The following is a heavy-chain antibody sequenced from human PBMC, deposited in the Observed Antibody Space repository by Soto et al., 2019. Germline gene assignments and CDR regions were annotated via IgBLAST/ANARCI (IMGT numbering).Heavy chain of an antibody. CDR3: ARAGIAAAATGAFDI. CDR1: GGSISRDY. CDR2: IYYSGST. J-gene: IGHJ3*02. V-gene: IGHV4-59*01. D-gene: IGHD6-13*01. Sequence: SETLSLTCTVSGGSISRDYWSWIRQPPGKGLEWIGYIYYSGSTNYNPSLKSRVTISVDTSKNQFSLKLSSVTAADTAVYYCARAGIAAAATGAFDIWGQGTMVTVSS.